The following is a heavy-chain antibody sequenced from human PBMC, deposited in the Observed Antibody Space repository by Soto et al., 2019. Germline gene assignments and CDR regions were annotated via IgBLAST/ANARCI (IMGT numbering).Heavy chain of an antibody. V-gene: IGHV3-23*01. D-gene: IGHD5-18*01. CDR2: ISGSGGST. CDR1: GFTFINYA. Sequence: GGSLRLSCAASGFTFINYAMNWVRQAPGKGLDWVSAISGSGGSTNYADSVKGRFTISRDNSKNTLYLQMNSLRAEDTAVYYCAKGHRYGTAWDFDYWGQGTLVTVSS. CDR3: AKGHRYGTAWDFDY. J-gene: IGHJ4*02.